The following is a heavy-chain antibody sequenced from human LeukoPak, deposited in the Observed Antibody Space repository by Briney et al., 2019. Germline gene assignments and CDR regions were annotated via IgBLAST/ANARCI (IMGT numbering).Heavy chain of an antibody. Sequence: ASVKVSCKASEYTFTGYYIHWVRQAPGQGLEWMGRVNPNTGGTNYAQNFQGRVTMTRDTSISTVYMELSSLRSDDTALYYCARVPRSGSYIYFDYWGQGTLVTVSS. D-gene: IGHD3-10*01. V-gene: IGHV1-2*06. CDR3: ARVPRSGSYIYFDY. J-gene: IGHJ4*02. CDR2: VNPNTGGT. CDR1: EYTFTGYY.